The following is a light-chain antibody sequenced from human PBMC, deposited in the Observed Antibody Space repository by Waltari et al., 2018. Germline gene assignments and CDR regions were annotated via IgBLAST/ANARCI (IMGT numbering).Light chain of an antibody. CDR3: AAWDDSLGGPYVV. CDR2: SNN. V-gene: IGLV1-44*01. J-gene: IGLJ2*01. Sequence: QSVLPQPPSASGTPGQRVTISCSGSRSNIGGNTVNWYQHLPGTAPKLLIYSNNRRPSGVPDRFSGSKSGTSASLAISGLQSEDEADYYCAAWDDSLGGPYVVFGGGTKLTVL. CDR1: RSNIGGNT.